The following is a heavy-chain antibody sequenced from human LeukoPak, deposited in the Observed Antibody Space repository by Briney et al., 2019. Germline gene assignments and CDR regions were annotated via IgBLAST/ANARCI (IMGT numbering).Heavy chain of an antibody. J-gene: IGHJ6*03. V-gene: IGHV3-43*02. CDR3: ANELAPTTPPHYYYHMNF. CDR1: GFSFDDYA. D-gene: IGHD5-12*01. CDR2: ISGDGGST. Sequence: PGGSLRLSCAASGFSFDDYAMHWVRQAPVKGLEWVSLISGDGGSTYYADSVKGRFTISRDNSKNSLYLQMNSLRTEDTALYYRANELAPTTPPHYYYHMNFGVKGTTVPVSS.